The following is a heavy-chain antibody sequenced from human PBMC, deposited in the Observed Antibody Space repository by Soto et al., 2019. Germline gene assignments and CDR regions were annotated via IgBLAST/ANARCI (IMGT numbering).Heavy chain of an antibody. J-gene: IGHJ4*02. CDR1: GGSISSGGYS. D-gene: IGHD3-9*01. Sequence: PSETLSLTCAVSGGSISSGGYSWSWIRQPPGKGLEWIGYIYHSGSTYYNSSLKGRFTVSRDNAQNSVFLLMNGLRAEDTAVYYCARDVDWAFDYWGQGALVTVSS. CDR2: IYHSGST. V-gene: IGHV4-30-2*01. CDR3: ARDVDWAFDY.